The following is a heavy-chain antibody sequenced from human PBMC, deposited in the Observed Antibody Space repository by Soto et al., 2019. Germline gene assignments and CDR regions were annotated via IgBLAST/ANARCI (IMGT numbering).Heavy chain of an antibody. CDR2: ISSDGTHK. CDR3: ASDWGDQGFGLDY. J-gene: IGHJ4*02. Sequence: QVPLVESGGGVVQPGRSLRLSCEASGFTFNSYSMHWVRQAPGEGLVWVAIISSDGTHKYYADSVKSRFTISRDNSKNTLYLQRNSLRIEDTAVYYCASDWGDQGFGLDYWGQGTVLIVSS. CDR1: GFTFNSYS. V-gene: IGHV3-30-3*01. D-gene: IGHD3-16*01.